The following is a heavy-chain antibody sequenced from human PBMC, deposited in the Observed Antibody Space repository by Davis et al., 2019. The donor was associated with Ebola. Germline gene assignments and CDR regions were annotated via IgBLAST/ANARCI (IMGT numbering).Heavy chain of an antibody. V-gene: IGHV1-3*01. J-gene: IGHJ6*02. Sequence: ASVKVSCKASGYTFTSYAMHWVRQAPGQRLEWMGWINAGNGNTKYSQKFQGRVTITRDTSASTAYMELSSLRSEDTAVYYCARVGGCISTSCFYYYYYGMDVWGQGTTVTVSS. CDR2: INAGNGNT. CDR3: ARVGGCISTSCFYYYYYGMDV. CDR1: GYTFTSYA. D-gene: IGHD2-2*01.